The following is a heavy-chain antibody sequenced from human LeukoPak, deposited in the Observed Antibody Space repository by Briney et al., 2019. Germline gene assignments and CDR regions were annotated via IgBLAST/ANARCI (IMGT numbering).Heavy chain of an antibody. D-gene: IGHD1-26*01. Sequence: PGGSLRLSCEDSGYSFGGFYTHWVRQAPGKGLEWVASINGDGEYTVYAASVKGRFTISRDNSNNMLNLQMSSLRAEDTALYYCAQRGVQGYMDVWGKGTTVIVSS. CDR3: AQRGVQGYMDV. V-gene: IGHV3-20*04. CDR2: INGDGEYT. J-gene: IGHJ6*03. CDR1: GYSFGGFY.